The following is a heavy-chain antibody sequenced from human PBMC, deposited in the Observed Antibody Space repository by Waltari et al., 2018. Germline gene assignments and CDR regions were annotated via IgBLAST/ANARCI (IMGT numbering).Heavy chain of an antibody. V-gene: IGHV4-4*07. D-gene: IGHD2-15*01. J-gene: IGHJ6*02. CDR1: GSAVSSDY. Sequence: QVRLQESGPGLVKPSETLSLVCTVAGSAVSSDYWSCIRQPAGKGLEWIGRIYSSGNTNYRPSLRGLLTISVDTSKNQVSLRLTSVTAADSAVYYCARDKLLLRTMDVWGQGTTVVVSS. CDR2: IYSSGNT. CDR3: ARDKLLLRTMDV.